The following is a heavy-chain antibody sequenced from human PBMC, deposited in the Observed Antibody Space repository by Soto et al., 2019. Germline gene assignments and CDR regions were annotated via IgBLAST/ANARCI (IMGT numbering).Heavy chain of an antibody. J-gene: IGHJ6*02. D-gene: IGHD3-10*01. CDR3: ATNSLGGGSQGDV. CDR2: IVPIFGTT. CDR1: GDTFSSYS. V-gene: IGHV1-69*01. Sequence: QVRLVQSGAEVNEPGSSVKVSCKASGDTFSSYSISWVRQAPGQGLEWMGGIVPIFGTTVYAPRLQGRLTITADGPTSTSYMELSGLTFEDTAVYYCATNSLGGGSQGDVWGQGTTVTVSS.